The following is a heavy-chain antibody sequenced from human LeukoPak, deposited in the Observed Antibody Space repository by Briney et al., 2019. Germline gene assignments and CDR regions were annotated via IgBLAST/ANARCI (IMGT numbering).Heavy chain of an antibody. CDR1: GFTVSSNY. Sequence: GGSLRLSCAASGFTVSSNYMTWVRQAPGKGLEWVSVIYSGGSTYYADSVKGRFTISRDNSKNTVYLQMNSLRAEDTAVYYCAREAVKAAGKAFDIWGQGTMVTVSS. CDR2: IYSGGST. J-gene: IGHJ3*02. CDR3: AREAVKAAGKAFDI. V-gene: IGHV3-53*01. D-gene: IGHD6-25*01.